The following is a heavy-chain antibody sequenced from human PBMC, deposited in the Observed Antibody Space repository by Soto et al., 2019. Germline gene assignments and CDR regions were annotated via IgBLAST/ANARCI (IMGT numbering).Heavy chain of an antibody. CDR3: AKGFVSGQLPNHYYYGVDV. V-gene: IGHV1-46*01. J-gene: IGHJ6*02. D-gene: IGHD6-6*01. CDR2: INPNDGTT. CDR1: GGTFSSYA. Sequence: ASVKVSCKASGGTFSSYAISWVRQAPGQGPEWMGMINPNDGTTTNAQRFQGRVTMTTDTSTTSVYMELSSLRSEDTAVYYCAKGFVSGQLPNHYYYGVDVWGQGTTVTVSS.